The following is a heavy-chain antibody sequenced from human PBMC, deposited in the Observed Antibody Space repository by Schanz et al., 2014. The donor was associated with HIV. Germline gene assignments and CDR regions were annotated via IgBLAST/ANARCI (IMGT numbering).Heavy chain of an antibody. V-gene: IGHV3-33*06. CDR1: GFTFSSYG. D-gene: IGHD6-13*01. J-gene: IGHJ5*02. CDR3: AKDKSRHTYSSSSIFDP. CDR2: IWFDGRNK. Sequence: QVQLVESGGGVVQPGRSLRLSCAASGFTFSSYGMHWVRQAPGKGLEWVAVIWFDGRNKYYGDSVKGRFMISRDNSNNTLYLQMNSLRAEDTAVYYCAKDKSRHTYSSSSIFDPWGQGTLVTVSS.